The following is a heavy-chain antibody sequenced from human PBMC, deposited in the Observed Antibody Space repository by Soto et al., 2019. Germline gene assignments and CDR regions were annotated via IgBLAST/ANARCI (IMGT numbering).Heavy chain of an antibody. CDR2: ISAHNGNT. CDR3: ARGRYGDY. D-gene: IGHD1-1*01. J-gene: IGHJ4*02. V-gene: IGHV1-18*01. Sequence: QVHLVQSGAEVKKPGASVKVSCKGSGYGFTTYGITWVRQAPGQRLEWMAWISAHNGNTNYAQKLQGRVTVTRDTSTSTAYMELRSLRSDDTAVYYCARGRYGDYWGQGALVTDST. CDR1: GYGFTTYG.